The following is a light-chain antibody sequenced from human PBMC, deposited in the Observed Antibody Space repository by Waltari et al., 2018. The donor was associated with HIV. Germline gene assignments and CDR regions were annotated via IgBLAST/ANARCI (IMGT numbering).Light chain of an antibody. CDR2: GTS. Sequence: IMTQSPATLSVSPGDKAILSCRASQNIRVDLAWLQQKPGRAPRLVIYGTSIRASGIPSRISGSGSETEFTRTISRVQPEDSANYFCQQYNQWPPWTFGQGTKVEIK. V-gene: IGKV3D-15*01. CDR3: QQYNQWPPWT. CDR1: QNIRVD. J-gene: IGKJ1*01.